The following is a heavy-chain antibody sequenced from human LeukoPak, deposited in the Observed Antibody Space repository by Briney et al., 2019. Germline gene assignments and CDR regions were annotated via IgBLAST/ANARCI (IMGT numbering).Heavy chain of an antibody. D-gene: IGHD3-3*01. Sequence: VSVKVSCKASGYTFTSYYMHWVRQAPGQGLEWMGIINPSGGSTSYAQKFQGRVTMTRDTSTSTVYMELGSLRPEDTAVYYCASTPLSGSRSYFDYWGQGILVTVSS. V-gene: IGHV1-46*01. J-gene: IGHJ4*02. CDR3: ASTPLSGSRSYFDY. CDR1: GYTFTSYY. CDR2: INPSGGST.